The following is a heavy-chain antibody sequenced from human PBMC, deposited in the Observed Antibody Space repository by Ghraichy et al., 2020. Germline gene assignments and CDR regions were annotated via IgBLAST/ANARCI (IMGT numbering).Heavy chain of an antibody. CDR2: IIPIFGTA. D-gene: IGHD3-9*01. CDR1: GGTFSSYA. J-gene: IGHJ6*03. CDR3: ARTKYYDILTGYSTTQYYYYMDV. Sequence: SVKVSCKASGGTFSSYAISWVRQAPGQGLEWMGGIIPIFGTANYAQKFQGRVTITADESTSTAYMELRSLRSEGTAVYYCARTKYYDILTGYSTTQYYYYMDVWGKGTTVTVSS. V-gene: IGHV1-69*13.